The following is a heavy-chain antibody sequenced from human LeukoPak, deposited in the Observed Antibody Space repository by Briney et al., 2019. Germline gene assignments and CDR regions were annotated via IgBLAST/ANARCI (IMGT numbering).Heavy chain of an antibody. Sequence: GGSLRLSCAASGFTFSTCAMRWVRQAPGMVLETVSAVRGSGGSTYSAGSVKGRLTIPRDNSKNTLYLQMNSLRAEDTAVYYCAKDDGSGIYRINYGLDVWGQGTTVTVSS. J-gene: IGHJ6*02. CDR1: GFTFSTCA. CDR3: AKDDGSGIYRINYGLDV. CDR2: VRGSGGST. V-gene: IGHV3-23*01. D-gene: IGHD3-10*01.